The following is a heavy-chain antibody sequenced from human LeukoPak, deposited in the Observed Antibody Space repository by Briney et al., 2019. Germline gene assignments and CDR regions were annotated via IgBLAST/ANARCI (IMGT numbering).Heavy chain of an antibody. CDR3: ATVVRGVIRD. Sequence: SETLSLTCTVSGGSISSGGYYWSWIRQHPGKGLEWIGYIYYSGSTNYNPSLKSRVTISVDTSKNQFSLKLSSVTAADTAVYYCATVVRGVIRDWGQGTLVTVSS. J-gene: IGHJ4*02. CDR1: GGSISSGGYY. V-gene: IGHV4-61*08. D-gene: IGHD3-10*01. CDR2: IYYSGST.